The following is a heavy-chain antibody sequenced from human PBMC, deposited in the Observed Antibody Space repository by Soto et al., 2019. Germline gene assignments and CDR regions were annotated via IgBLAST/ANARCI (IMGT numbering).Heavy chain of an antibody. Sequence: AETLSLTCAVSGGSISSSNGWSWVRQPPGKGLEWIGGIDHSGSTNYDPSLKRGVTISVDKSKNQFSLKLSSVTAADTAVYYCAAAPRYWGQGPLVTVSS. J-gene: IGHJ4*02. CDR3: AAAPRY. CDR1: GGSISSSNG. CDR2: IDHSGST. V-gene: IGHV4-4*02. D-gene: IGHD2-15*01.